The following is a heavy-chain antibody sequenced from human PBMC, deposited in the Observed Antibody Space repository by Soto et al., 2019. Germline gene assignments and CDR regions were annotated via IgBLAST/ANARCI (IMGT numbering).Heavy chain of an antibody. D-gene: IGHD2-21*01. CDR3: ARADPPLYLFEAWFDP. J-gene: IGHJ5*02. Sequence: PGGSLRLSCAVSGFTFSNYAMSWVRQTPGKGLEWVSTVTGTSGSNKYYADSVKGRFTISRDNSKNTLYLQMNSLRAEDTAVYYCARADPPLYLFEAWFDPWGQGTLVTVSS. V-gene: IGHV3-23*01. CDR2: VTGTSGSNK. CDR1: GFTFSNYA.